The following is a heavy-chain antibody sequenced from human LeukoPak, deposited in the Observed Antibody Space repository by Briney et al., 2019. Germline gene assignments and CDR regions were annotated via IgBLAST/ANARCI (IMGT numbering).Heavy chain of an antibody. CDR1: GLTFGTFG. J-gene: IGHJ4*02. Sequence: GGSLRLSCAASGLTFGTFGMHWVRQAPGKGLEWVAVISYDGRNSYYADSVKGRFTISRDNSKNTLYLQMNSLKTEDTAVYYCAKDRLVVAPAAMTSNFDFWGQGTLVTVSS. V-gene: IGHV3-30*18. CDR2: ISYDGRNS. CDR3: AKDRLVVAPAAMTSNFDF. D-gene: IGHD2-2*01.